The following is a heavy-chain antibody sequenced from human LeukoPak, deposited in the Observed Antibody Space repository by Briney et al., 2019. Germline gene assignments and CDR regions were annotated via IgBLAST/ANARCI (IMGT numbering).Heavy chain of an antibody. V-gene: IGHV1-18*01. J-gene: IGHJ4*02. Sequence: ASVKVSCKASGYTFTSYGISWVRRAPGQGLEWMGWISAYNGNTNYAQKLQGRVTMTTDTSTSTAYMELRSLRSDDTAVYYCARDTSGRPYFDYWGQGTLVTVSS. D-gene: IGHD5-12*01. CDR2: ISAYNGNT. CDR1: GYTFTSYG. CDR3: ARDTSGRPYFDY.